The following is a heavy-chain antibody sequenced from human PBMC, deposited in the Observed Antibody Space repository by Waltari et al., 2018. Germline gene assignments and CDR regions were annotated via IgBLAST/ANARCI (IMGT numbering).Heavy chain of an antibody. CDR2: ISSSGNTI. Sequence: EVQLVESGGGLVQPGGSLRLSCAASGFTFSSYSMNWVRQAPGKGLEWVSYISSSGNTIDYADSVKGRFTISRDNAKNSLYLQMNSLRAEDTAVYYCARGRGYSYGYTNYWGQGTLVTVSS. D-gene: IGHD5-18*01. CDR3: ARGRGYSYGYTNY. J-gene: IGHJ4*02. V-gene: IGHV3-48*01. CDR1: GFTFSSYS.